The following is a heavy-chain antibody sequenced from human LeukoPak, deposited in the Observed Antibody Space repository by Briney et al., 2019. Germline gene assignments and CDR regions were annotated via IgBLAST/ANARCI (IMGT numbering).Heavy chain of an antibody. V-gene: IGHV3-23*01. J-gene: IGHJ4*02. D-gene: IGHD6-19*01. Sequence: PGGSLRLSCAASGFTFSSYAMSWVRQAPGKGLEWVSAISGSGGSTYYADSVKGRFTISRDNSKNTLYLQMNSPRAEDTAVYYCAKDPGYSSGWSFDYWGQGTLVTVSS. CDR1: GFTFSSYA. CDR2: ISGSGGST. CDR3: AKDPGYSSGWSFDY.